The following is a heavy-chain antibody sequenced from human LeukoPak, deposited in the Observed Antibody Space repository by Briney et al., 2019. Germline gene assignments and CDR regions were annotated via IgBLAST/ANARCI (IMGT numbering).Heavy chain of an antibody. J-gene: IGHJ6*03. CDR2: INPSGGST. D-gene: IGHD4-17*01. CDR3: ARDPGDYDDYYYMDV. V-gene: IGHV1-46*01. CDR1: GYTFTSYY. Sequence: ASVKVSCKASGYTFTSYYMHWVRQAPGQGLEWMGIINPSGGSTSYAQKFQGRVTVTRDMSTSTVYMELSSLRSEDTAVYFCARDPGDYDDYYYMDVWGKGTTVTLSS.